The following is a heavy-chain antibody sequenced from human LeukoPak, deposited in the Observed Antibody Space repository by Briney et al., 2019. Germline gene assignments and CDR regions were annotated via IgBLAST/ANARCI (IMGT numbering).Heavy chain of an antibody. D-gene: IGHD6-13*01. CDR2: IYYSGTT. Sequence: SETLSLTCTVSGDSISTTSYYWAWIRQPPGKGLEWIGSIYYSGTTYYNPSLKSRVTISGDTSKNQFSLRLSSVTAADTAVYYCARRGSGSWYVYFDYWGQGSLVTVSS. V-gene: IGHV4-39*01. CDR3: ARRGSGSWYVYFDY. CDR1: GDSISTTSYY. J-gene: IGHJ4*02.